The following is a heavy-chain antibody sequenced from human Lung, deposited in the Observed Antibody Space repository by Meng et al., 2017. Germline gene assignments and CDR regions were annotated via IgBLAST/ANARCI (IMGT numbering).Heavy chain of an antibody. CDR3: ARAEEEYCSGGSCPNFDF. J-gene: IGHJ4*02. CDR2: ISGDNGNT. CDR1: GYTFTRYG. D-gene: IGHD2-15*01. Sequence: QVQLVQSGAEVKKPGASVKVSCKASGYTFTRYGITWVRQAPGQGLEWMGWISGDNGNTNYAQKLQGRVTMTTDTSTSTAYMELRSLRSDDTAVYYCARAEEEYCSGGSCPNFDFWGQGTLVTVSS. V-gene: IGHV1-18*01.